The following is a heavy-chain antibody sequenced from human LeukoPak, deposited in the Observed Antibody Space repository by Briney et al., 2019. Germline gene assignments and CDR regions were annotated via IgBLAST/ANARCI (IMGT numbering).Heavy chain of an antibody. J-gene: IGHJ4*02. V-gene: IGHV3-21*01. CDR2: ISSSSSYI. D-gene: IGHD1-20*01. Sequence: GGSLRLSCAASGFTFSSYSMNWVRQAPGKGLEWVSSISSSSSYIYYADSVKGRFTISRDNAKNSLYLQMNSLRAEDTAVYYCAKAQYNWNDGNDYWGQGTLVTVSS. CDR3: AKAQYNWNDGNDY. CDR1: GFTFSSYS.